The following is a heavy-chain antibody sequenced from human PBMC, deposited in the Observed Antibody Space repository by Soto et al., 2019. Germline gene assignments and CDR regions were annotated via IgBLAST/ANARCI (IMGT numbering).Heavy chain of an antibody. CDR3: ARGLRNYYGVDV. CDR1: GFTFSTYW. J-gene: IGHJ6*02. V-gene: IGHV3-74*01. CDR2: INGDGSTT. D-gene: IGHD2-21*02. Sequence: GGSLRLSCTASGFTFSTYWMHWVRQAPGKGLVWVSRINGDGSTTAYADSVRGRFTISRDNAKNTLYLQVNSLRDEDTAVYYCARGLRNYYGVDVCGQGNTVTVSS.